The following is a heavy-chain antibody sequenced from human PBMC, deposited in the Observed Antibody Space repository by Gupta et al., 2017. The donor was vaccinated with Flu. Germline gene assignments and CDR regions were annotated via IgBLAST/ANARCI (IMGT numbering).Heavy chain of an antibody. D-gene: IGHD2-15*01. CDR3: TRVGKCSGGRCSSAFDV. J-gene: IGHJ3*01. Sequence: SWFRQAPGKGLEWVGFIKSKAYGGTPEYAASVKGRFTISKDDSNNIAYLQMNTLRTEDTAVYYCTRVGKCSGGRCSSAFDVWGQGTMVTVSS. CDR2: IKSKAYGGTP. V-gene: IGHV3-49*03.